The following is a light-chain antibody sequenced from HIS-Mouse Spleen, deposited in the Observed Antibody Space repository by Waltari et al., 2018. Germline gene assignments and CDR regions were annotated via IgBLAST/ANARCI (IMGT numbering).Light chain of an antibody. Sequence: QSALTQPASVSGSPGQSITIPCPGTSSDVGVLHLVSWYQQHPGKAPTHMIYWGSKRPSGVSNRFSGSKSGNTASLTISGLQAEDEADYYCCSYAGSSTWVFGGGTKLTVL. CDR2: WGS. CDR3: CSYAGSSTWV. J-gene: IGLJ3*02. CDR1: SSDVGVLHL. V-gene: IGLV2-23*01.